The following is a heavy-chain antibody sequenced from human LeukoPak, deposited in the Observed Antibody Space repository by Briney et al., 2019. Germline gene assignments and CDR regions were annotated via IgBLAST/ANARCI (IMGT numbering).Heavy chain of an antibody. J-gene: IGHJ4*02. D-gene: IGHD5-12*01. V-gene: IGHV1-69*06. CDR3: ASPFDSGYDSSFDY. CDR2: IIPIFGTA. Sequence: SVKVSCKASGGTFSSYAISWVRQAPGQGLEWMGGIIPIFGTANYAQKFQGRVTITADKSTSTAYMELSSLRSEDTAVYYCASPFDSGYDSSFDYWGRGTLVTVSS. CDR1: GGTFSSYA.